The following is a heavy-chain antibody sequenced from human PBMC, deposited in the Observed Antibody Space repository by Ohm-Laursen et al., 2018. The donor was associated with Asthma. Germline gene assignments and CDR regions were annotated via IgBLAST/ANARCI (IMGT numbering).Heavy chain of an antibody. CDR2: ISGSGGTT. J-gene: IGHJ4*02. Sequence: GSLRLSCSAPGFAFSSYAMSWVRQTPAKGLEWVSGISGSGGTTYYADSVKGRFTISRDNSKNTLYLQMNSLRAEDTAMYYCARTNIAVSGPNYFDSWGQGTLVTVSS. CDR1: GFAFSSYA. CDR3: ARTNIAVSGPNYFDS. D-gene: IGHD6-19*01. V-gene: IGHV3-23*01.